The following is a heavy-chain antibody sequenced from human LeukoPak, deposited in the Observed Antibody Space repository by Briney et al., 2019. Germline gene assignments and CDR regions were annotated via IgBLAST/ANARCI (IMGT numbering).Heavy chain of an antibody. Sequence: GGSLRLSCAASGFTFSSYWMHWVRQAPGKGLEWVSAISGSGGSTYYADSVKGRFTISRDNSKNTLYLQMNSLRAEDTAVYYCAKDIVGAFNIWGQGTMVTVSS. CDR2: ISGSGGST. J-gene: IGHJ3*02. V-gene: IGHV3-23*01. D-gene: IGHD3-22*01. CDR3: AKDIVGAFNI. CDR1: GFTFSSYW.